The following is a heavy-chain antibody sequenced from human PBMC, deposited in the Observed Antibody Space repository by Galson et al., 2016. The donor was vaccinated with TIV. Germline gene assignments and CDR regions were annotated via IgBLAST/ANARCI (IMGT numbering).Heavy chain of an antibody. J-gene: IGHJ5*02. CDR3: VRETKRGVWFDP. Sequence: SLRLSCAVSGFRFGDNAISWFRQTPEKGLEWVGFIRSKPYGGTAEYAASVRGRFTISRDDSRSTAYLQMDSLKSADTAVYYCVRETKRGVWFDPWGQGSLVTVSS. CDR2: IRSKPYGGTA. CDR1: GFRFGDNA. V-gene: IGHV3-49*03. D-gene: IGHD1-26*01.